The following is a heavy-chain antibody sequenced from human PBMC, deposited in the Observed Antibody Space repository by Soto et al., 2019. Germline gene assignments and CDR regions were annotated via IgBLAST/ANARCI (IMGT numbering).Heavy chain of an antibody. V-gene: IGHV2-5*02. Sequence: SGPTLVNPTQALTLTCTFSGFSLSTSGVGVAWIRQPPGKALEYVALIYWDDDKRYSPSLKSRLTITKDTSKNQVVLTMTNMDPVDTATYYCAHRPSYCSGGSCYSGFDYWGQGTLVAVSS. CDR1: GFSLSTSGVG. CDR3: AHRPSYCSGGSCYSGFDY. CDR2: IYWDDDK. D-gene: IGHD2-15*01. J-gene: IGHJ4*02.